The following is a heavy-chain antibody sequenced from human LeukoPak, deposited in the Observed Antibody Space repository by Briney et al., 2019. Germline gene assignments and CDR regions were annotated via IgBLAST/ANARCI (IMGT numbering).Heavy chain of an antibody. D-gene: IGHD6-19*01. J-gene: IGHJ4*02. V-gene: IGHV3-23*01. CDR2: ISGSGGST. CDR3: AKGRRSGWSFDY. CDR1: GFTFSSYA. Sequence: GGSLRLSCAASGFTFSSYAMSWVRQAPGKGLEWVSAISGSGGSTYYADFVKGRFTISRDNSKNTLYLQMNSLRAEDTAVYYCAKGRRSGWSFDYWGQGTLVTVSS.